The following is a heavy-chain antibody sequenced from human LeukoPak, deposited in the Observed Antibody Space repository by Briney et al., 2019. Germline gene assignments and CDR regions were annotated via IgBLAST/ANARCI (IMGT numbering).Heavy chain of an antibody. J-gene: IGHJ3*02. CDR3: ARDKTGEYDAFDI. CDR1: GGTFSSYA. Sequence: GSSVKVSCKASGGTFSSYAISWVRQAPGQGLEWMGGIIPIFGTANYAQKFQGRVTITTDESTSTAYMELSSLRSEDTAVYYCARDKTGEYDAFDIWGQGTMVTVSS. CDR2: IIPIFGTA. V-gene: IGHV1-69*05. D-gene: IGHD1-14*01.